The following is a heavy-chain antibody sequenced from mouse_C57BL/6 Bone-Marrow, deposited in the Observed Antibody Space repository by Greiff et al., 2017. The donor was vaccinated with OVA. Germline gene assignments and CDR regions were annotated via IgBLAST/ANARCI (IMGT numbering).Heavy chain of an antibody. Sequence: EVQLVESGGGLVKPGGSLKLSCAASGFTFSSYAMSWVRQTPEKRLEWVATISDGGSYTYYPDNVKGRFTISRDNAKNNLYLQMSHLKSEDTAMYYCARGGGDYDGRGYYYARDYWGQGTSVTVSS. CDR3: ARGGGDYDGRGYYYARDY. J-gene: IGHJ4*01. CDR2: ISDGGSYT. CDR1: GFTFSSYA. D-gene: IGHD2-4*01. V-gene: IGHV5-4*01.